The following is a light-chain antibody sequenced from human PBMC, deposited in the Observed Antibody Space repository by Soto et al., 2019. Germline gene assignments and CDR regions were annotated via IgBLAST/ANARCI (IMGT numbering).Light chain of an antibody. Sequence: QSALTRPSSLSGSPGQSNTISCTETHSDVCGCKYVCWYQQHPGNVPKLMSYEVSNRPSGVSDRFSGSKSGNTASLTISGLQAEDEADYYGSSDTISSTLVFRTGTKVTVL. CDR3: SSDTISSTLV. CDR2: EVS. V-gene: IGLV2-14*01. CDR1: HSDVCGCKY. J-gene: IGLJ1*01.